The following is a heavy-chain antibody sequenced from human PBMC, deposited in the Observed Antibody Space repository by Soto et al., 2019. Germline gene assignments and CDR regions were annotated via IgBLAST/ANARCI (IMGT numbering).Heavy chain of an antibody. J-gene: IGHJ4*02. Sequence: GSLRLSCAASGFTFSSYAMSWVRQAPGKGLEWVSAISGSGGSTYYADSVKGRFTISRDNSKNTLYLQMNSLRAEDTAVYYCAKDSGVRGVIITYYFDYWGQGTLVTVSS. CDR3: AKDSGVRGVIITYYFDY. CDR2: ISGSGGST. CDR1: GFTFSSYA. V-gene: IGHV3-23*01. D-gene: IGHD3-10*01.